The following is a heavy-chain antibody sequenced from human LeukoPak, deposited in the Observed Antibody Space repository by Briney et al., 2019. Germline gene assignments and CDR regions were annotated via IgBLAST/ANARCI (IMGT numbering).Heavy chain of an antibody. J-gene: IGHJ3*02. CDR2: ISSSSSYI. CDR1: GFTFSSYS. V-gene: IGHV3-21*01. D-gene: IGHD5-12*01. CDR3: ARDVTTILGEPGNAFDI. Sequence: PGGSLRLSCAASGFTFSSYSMNWVRQAPGKGLEWVSSISSSSSYIYYADSVKGRFTISRDNAKNSLYLQMNSLRAEDTAVYYCARDVTTILGEPGNAFDIWGQGTMVTVSS.